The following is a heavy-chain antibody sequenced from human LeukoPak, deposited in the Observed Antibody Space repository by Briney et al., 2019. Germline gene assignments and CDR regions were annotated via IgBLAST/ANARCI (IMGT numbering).Heavy chain of an antibody. Sequence: ASVTVSFKTSGYSFIDYYMHWVRQAPGQGLEWMGWINPDSGGTSSAQKFQGRVTMTRDTSITTVYMEVSWLTSDDTAIYYCARADRLDGDPCLIGPWGQGTLVTVSS. CDR2: INPDSGGT. V-gene: IGHV1-2*02. J-gene: IGHJ5*02. D-gene: IGHD2-21*01. CDR1: GYSFIDYY. CDR3: ARADRLDGDPCLIGP.